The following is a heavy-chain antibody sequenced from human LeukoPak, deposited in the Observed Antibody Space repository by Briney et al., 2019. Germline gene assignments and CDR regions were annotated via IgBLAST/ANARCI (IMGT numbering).Heavy chain of an antibody. CDR3: ARTNYYDSSGYQGAGTYYYGMDV. Sequence: SVKVSCKASGGTFSSYGVSWVRQAPGQGLEWMGRIIPILAITNYAQKFQGRVTITADKSTGTAYMELSSLRSEDAAVYYCARTNYYDSSGYQGAGTYYYGMDVWGQGTTVTVSS. V-gene: IGHV1-69*04. D-gene: IGHD3-22*01. J-gene: IGHJ6*02. CDR1: GGTFSSYG. CDR2: IIPILAIT.